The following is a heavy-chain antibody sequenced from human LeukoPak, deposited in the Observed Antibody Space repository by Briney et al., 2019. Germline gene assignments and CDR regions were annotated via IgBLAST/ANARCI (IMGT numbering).Heavy chain of an antibody. J-gene: IGHJ3*02. Sequence: SETLSLTCAVSGGSISSGGYSWSWIRQPPGKGLEWIGYIYHSGSTYYNPSLKSRVTISVDRSKNQFSLKLSSVTAADTAVYYCARDAKRLFAFDIWGQGTMVTVSS. CDR2: IYHSGST. CDR3: ARDAKRLFAFDI. D-gene: IGHD3-22*01. V-gene: IGHV4-30-2*01. CDR1: GGSISSGGYS.